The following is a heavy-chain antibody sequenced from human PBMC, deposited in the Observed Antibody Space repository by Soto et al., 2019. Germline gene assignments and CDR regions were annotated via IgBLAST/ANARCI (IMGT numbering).Heavy chain of an antibody. CDR3: ARGYCSGGSCYEDY. J-gene: IGHJ4*02. Sequence: PGGSPRLSCAASGFTFSSYSINLGRQAPGKGLEWVSSISSSSSYIYYADSVKGRFTISRDNAKNSLYLQMNSLRAEDTAVYYCARGYCSGGSCYEDYWGQGTLVTVSS. V-gene: IGHV3-21*01. CDR1: GFTFSSYS. CDR2: ISSSSSYI. D-gene: IGHD2-15*01.